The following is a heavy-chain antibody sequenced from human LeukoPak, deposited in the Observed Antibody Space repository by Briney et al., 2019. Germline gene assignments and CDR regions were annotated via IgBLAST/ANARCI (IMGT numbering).Heavy chain of an antibody. D-gene: IGHD3-10*01. CDR3: AREVAGAASDGDYYYYYLDV. CDR2: VKPISGGT. V-gene: IGHV1-2*02. CDR1: GYTFTAFH. Sequence: ASVKVSCKASGYTFTAFHLHWVRRAPGEGPEWMGWVKPISGGTRYAEKFRDRVTMTSDTSRSTAYMELSRLRSDDTAVYFCAREVAGAASDGDYYYYYLDVWGKGATVTVSS. J-gene: IGHJ6*03.